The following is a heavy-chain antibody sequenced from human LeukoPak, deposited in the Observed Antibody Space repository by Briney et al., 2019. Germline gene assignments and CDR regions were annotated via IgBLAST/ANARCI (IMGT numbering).Heavy chain of an antibody. CDR3: ARGHYAMDV. V-gene: IGHV3-7*05. J-gene: IGHJ6*02. Sequence: GGSLRLSCVASGFTFKDYWMTWVRQAPGKGLDWVATIKEDGRETYYVDSVKGRFTLSRDNVKNLLFLQMNSLRAEDTALYYCARGHYAMDVWGQGTSVTVSS. CDR1: GFTFKDYW. CDR2: IKEDGRET. D-gene: IGHD3-16*01.